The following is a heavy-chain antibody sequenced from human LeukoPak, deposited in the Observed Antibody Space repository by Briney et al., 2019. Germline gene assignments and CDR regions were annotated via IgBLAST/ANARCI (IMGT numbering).Heavy chain of an antibody. V-gene: IGHV5-51*01. D-gene: IGHD3-10*01. Sequence: LQXSXXGXGXRXPTSWIAWVRQMPGKGFEWMGVIYPDDPDTIYNPSFEGQVTFSVDKSISTAYLQWSSLKASDTAIYYCARGAYGSGSSYNFYGMDVWGQGTPVAVSS. CDR3: ARGAYGSGSSYNFYGMDV. J-gene: IGHJ6*02. CDR2: IYPDDPDT. CDR1: GXRXPTSW.